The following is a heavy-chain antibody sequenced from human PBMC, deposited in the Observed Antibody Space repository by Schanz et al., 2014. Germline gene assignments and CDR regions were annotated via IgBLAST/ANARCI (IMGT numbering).Heavy chain of an antibody. CDR2: INAENGNT. Sequence: QVQLVQSGTEVKKLGASVKVSCKASGYTFTSYGISWVRQAPGQGLEWMGWINAENGNTNYAQNFQGRVTMTTDTATSTAYMELRSLRSDDTAVYYCARDRDQWDGNFCDFWGQGTLVTVSS. J-gene: IGHJ4*02. V-gene: IGHV1-18*04. D-gene: IGHD1-26*01. CDR3: ARDRDQWDGNFCDF. CDR1: GYTFTSYG.